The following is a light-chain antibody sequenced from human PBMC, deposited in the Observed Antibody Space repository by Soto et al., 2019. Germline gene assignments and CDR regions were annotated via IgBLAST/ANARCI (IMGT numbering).Light chain of an antibody. CDR1: QSVSGD. J-gene: IGKJ1*01. Sequence: EIVLTQSPATLSLSPGQRATLSCRASQSVSGDLAWFQQKPGQAPRLLIYDTYNGATGLPARFSGSGSGTDFTLTTSSLATADFAAYYCQQRNTWPWTFGQGTKVEIK. CDR3: QQRNTWPWT. V-gene: IGKV3-11*01. CDR2: DTY.